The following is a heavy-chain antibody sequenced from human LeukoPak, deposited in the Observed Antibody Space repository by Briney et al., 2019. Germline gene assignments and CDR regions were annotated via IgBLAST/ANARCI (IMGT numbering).Heavy chain of an antibody. J-gene: IGHJ2*01. Sequence: GASVKVSCKASGGTFSSYAISWVRQAPGQGLEWMGRIIPILGIANYAQKFQGRVTITADKSTSTAYMELNSLRSEDTAVYYCARDHGGIYSLDWYFDLWGRGTLVTVSS. CDR1: GGTFSSYA. D-gene: IGHD1-26*01. CDR3: ARDHGGIYSLDWYFDL. CDR2: IIPILGIA. V-gene: IGHV1-69*04.